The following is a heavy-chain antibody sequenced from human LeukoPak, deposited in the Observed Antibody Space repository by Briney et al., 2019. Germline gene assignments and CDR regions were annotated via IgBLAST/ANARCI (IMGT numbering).Heavy chain of an antibody. V-gene: IGHV4-34*01. CDR1: GGSFSGYY. J-gene: IGHJ6*03. CDR2: INHSGST. CDR3: ARDHSSASYTYYYYYMDV. Sequence: SETLSLTCAVYGGSFSGYYWSWIRQPPGKGLEWIGEINHSGSTNYNPSLKSRVTISIDTSKSQFSLKLTSATAADTAVYYCARDHSSASYTYYYYYMDVWGKGTTVTVSS. D-gene: IGHD1-26*01.